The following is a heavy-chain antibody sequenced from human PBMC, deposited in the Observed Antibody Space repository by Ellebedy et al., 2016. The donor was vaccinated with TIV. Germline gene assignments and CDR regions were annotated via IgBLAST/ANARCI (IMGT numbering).Heavy chain of an antibody. J-gene: IGHJ3*02. Sequence: PGGSLRLSCAASGFTFSSYPMNWVRQAPGKGLEWGSAISDTGGSTYYADSVKGRFTIPRDNSKNTLYLQMNSLRAEDTAVYYCAKVVNRGPLFDSSVHDAFDIWGQGTMVTVSS. CDR3: AKVVNRGPLFDSSVHDAFDI. D-gene: IGHD3-22*01. CDR1: GFTFSSYP. V-gene: IGHV3-23*01. CDR2: ISDTGGST.